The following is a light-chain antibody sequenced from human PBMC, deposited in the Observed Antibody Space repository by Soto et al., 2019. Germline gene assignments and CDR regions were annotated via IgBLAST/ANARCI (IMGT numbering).Light chain of an antibody. CDR3: QQYDNWPRT. CDR2: GTS. V-gene: IGKV3-15*01. J-gene: IGKJ1*01. CDR1: QSISRN. Sequence: EIVMTPSPATLSVSPGEAGTLSCIASQSISRNLAWYQQKPGQAPRLLIYGTSTRATGIPARFSGSGSGTEFTLTISSLQSEDFAFYYCQQYDNWPRTFGQGTKVDIK.